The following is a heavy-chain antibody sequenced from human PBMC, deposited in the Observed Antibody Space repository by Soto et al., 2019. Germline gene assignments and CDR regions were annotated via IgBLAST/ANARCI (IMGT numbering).Heavy chain of an antibody. V-gene: IGHV1-2*02. J-gene: IGHJ4*02. D-gene: IGHD5-18*01. CDR1: GYTFTGYY. CDR3: ARSPAGYSYGYYYFDY. CDR2: INPNSGGT. Sequence: ASVKVSCKASGYTFTGYYMHWVRQAPGQGLEWMGWINPNSGGTNYAQKFQGRVTMTRDTSISTAYMELSRLRSDDTAVYYCARSPAGYSYGYYYFDYWGQGTLVTVSS.